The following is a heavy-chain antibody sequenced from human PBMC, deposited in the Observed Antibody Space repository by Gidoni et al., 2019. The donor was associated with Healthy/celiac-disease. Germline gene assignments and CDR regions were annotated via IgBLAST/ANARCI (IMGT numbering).Heavy chain of an antibody. CDR1: GGSISRYY. J-gene: IGHJ6*02. CDR2: IYTSGST. Sequence: QVQLQESGPGLVKPSETLSLNCTVPGGSISRYYWSWIRQPAGKGLEWIGRIYTSGSTNYNPSLKSRVTMSVDTSKNQFSLKLSSVTAADTAVYYCARDVVVVPAAPYYYYYGMDVWGQGTTVTVSS. CDR3: ARDVVVVPAAPYYYYYGMDV. D-gene: IGHD2-2*01. V-gene: IGHV4-4*07.